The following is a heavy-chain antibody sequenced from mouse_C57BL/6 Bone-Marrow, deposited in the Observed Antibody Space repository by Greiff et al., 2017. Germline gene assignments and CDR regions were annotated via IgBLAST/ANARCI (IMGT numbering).Heavy chain of an antibody. J-gene: IGHJ2*01. V-gene: IGHV5-16*01. D-gene: IGHD1-1*01. CDR3: AREGILRFYFDY. CDR2: IIYDGSST. CDR1: GFTFSDYY. Sequence: EVQRVESEGGLVQPGSSMKLSCTASGFTFSDYYMAWVRQVPDKGLEWVANIIYDGSSTYYLASLKSRFIISRENAKNILYLQMSSLKTEDTATYYCAREGILRFYFDYWGQGTTLTVSS.